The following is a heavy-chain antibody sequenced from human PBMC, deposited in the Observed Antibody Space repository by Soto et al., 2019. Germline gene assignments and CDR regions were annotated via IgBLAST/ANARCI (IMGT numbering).Heavy chain of an antibody. Sequence: QVQLVESGGGLVKPGGSLRLSCAASGFTFSDYDMSWIRQAPGKGLEWISYISNSGSTTYYAESVKGRFTISRDNAKNSLYLQMSSLIAEDTAVYFCARVLIMGAYSWGQGTLVTVSS. CDR3: ARVLIMGAYS. CDR1: GFTFSDYD. J-gene: IGHJ5*02. V-gene: IGHV3-11*01. D-gene: IGHD1-26*01. CDR2: ISNSGSTT.